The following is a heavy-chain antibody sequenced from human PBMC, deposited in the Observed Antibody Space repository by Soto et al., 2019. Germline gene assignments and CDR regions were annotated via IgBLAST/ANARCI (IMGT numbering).Heavy chain of an antibody. CDR1: GFSLSTSGVG. CDR3: AHTLYYDILTGYFWFDP. J-gene: IGHJ5*02. V-gene: IGHV2-5*02. Sequence: KESGPTLVKPTQTLTLTCTFSGFSLSTSGVGVGWIRQPPGKALEWLALIYWDDDKRYSPSLKSRLTITKDTSKNQVVLTMTNMDPVDTATYYCAHTLYYDILTGYFWFDPWGQGTLVTVSS. D-gene: IGHD3-9*01. CDR2: IYWDDDK.